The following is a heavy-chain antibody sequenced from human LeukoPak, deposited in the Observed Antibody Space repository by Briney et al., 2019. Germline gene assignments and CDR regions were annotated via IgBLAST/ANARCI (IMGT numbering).Heavy chain of an antibody. V-gene: IGHV5-10-1*01. D-gene: IGHD6-19*01. CDR2: IDPSDSYT. J-gene: IGHJ4*02. Sequence: GESLKISCKGSGYSFTSYWISWVRQMPGKGLEWMGRIDPSDSYTKYSPSFQGHVTISADKSISTAYLQWGSLKASDTAMFYCAATTHSGWYYFHYWGQGTLVTVSS. CDR3: AATTHSGWYYFHY. CDR1: GYSFTSYW.